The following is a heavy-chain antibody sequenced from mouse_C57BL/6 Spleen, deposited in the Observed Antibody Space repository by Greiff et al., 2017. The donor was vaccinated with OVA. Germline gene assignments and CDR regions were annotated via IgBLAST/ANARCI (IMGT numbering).Heavy chain of an antibody. D-gene: IGHD2-4*01. V-gene: IGHV5-9-1*02. CDR1: GFTFSSYA. J-gene: IGHJ4*01. Sequence: EVQLQESGEGLVKPGGSLKLSCAASGFTFSSYAMSWVRQTPEKRLEWVAYISSGGDYIYYADTVKGRFTISRDNARNTLYLQMSSLKSEDTAMYYCTRVIYYDNAMDYWGQGTSVTVSS. CDR3: TRVIYYDNAMDY. CDR2: ISSGGDYI.